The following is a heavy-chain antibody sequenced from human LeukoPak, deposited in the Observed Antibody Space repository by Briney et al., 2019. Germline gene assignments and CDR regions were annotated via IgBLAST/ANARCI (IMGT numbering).Heavy chain of an antibody. CDR2: ISWNSGSI. D-gene: IGHD4-17*01. CDR3: ARDEPLTVGAFDI. Sequence: PGGSLRLSCAASGFTFDDYAMHWVRQAPGKGLEWVSGISWNSGSIGYADSVKGRFTISRDNAKNSLYLQMNSLRAEDTAVYYCARDEPLTVGAFDIWGQGTMVTVSS. V-gene: IGHV3-9*01. CDR1: GFTFDDYA. J-gene: IGHJ3*02.